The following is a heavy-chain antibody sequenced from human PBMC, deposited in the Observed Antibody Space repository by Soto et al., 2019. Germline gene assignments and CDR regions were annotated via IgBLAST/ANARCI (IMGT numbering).Heavy chain of an antibody. CDR2: MNPNSGNT. CDR1: GYTFTSYD. Sequence: ASVKVSCKASGYTFTSYDINWVRQATGQGLEWMGWMNPNSGNTGYAQKFQGRVTMTRNTSISTAYMELSSLRSEDTAVYYCARSRIAENDAFDICGQGTMVTVSS. D-gene: IGHD6-13*01. V-gene: IGHV1-8*01. J-gene: IGHJ3*02. CDR3: ARSRIAENDAFDI.